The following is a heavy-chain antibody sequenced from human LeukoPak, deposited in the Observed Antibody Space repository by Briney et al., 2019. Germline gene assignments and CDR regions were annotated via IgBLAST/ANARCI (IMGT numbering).Heavy chain of an antibody. CDR3: ARSDSTTVTAPLGY. CDR1: GYTFTSYG. J-gene: IGHJ4*02. CDR2: ISAYNGNT. V-gene: IGHV1-18*01. D-gene: IGHD4-11*01. Sequence: ASVKVSCTASGYTFTSYGISWVRQAPGQGLEWMGWISAYNGNTNYAQKLQGRVTMTTDTSTSTAYMELRSLRSDDTAVYYCARSDSTTVTAPLGYWGQGTLVTVSS.